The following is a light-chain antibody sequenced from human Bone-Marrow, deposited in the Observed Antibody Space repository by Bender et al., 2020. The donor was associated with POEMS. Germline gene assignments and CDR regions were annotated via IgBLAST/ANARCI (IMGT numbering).Light chain of an antibody. V-gene: IGLV1-44*01. Sequence: QSVLTQPPSASGPPGQRVTISCSGSSSNIGTNPVNWYQQLPGTAPKLLIYINNQRPSGVPDRFSGSKSGTSASLAISGLQSGDEADYYCAAWEDSLNGWVFGGGTKLTVL. CDR2: INN. CDR3: AAWEDSLNGWV. J-gene: IGLJ3*02. CDR1: SSNIGTNP.